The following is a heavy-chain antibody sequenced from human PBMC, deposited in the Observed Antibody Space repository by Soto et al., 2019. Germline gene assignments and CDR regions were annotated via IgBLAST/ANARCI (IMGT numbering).Heavy chain of an antibody. Sequence: EVQLVESGGGLVQPGGSLRLSCAASGFTFNRYWMKWVRQAPGRGLEWMGNINQDGSEKHYVDSVKVRFSISRDNAKDSVYLQMNSLKAEDTAMYYCARRGYDYSNPFDYWGQGTLVTVSS. CDR2: INQDGSEK. D-gene: IGHD4-4*01. J-gene: IGHJ4*02. CDR1: GFTFNRYW. CDR3: ARRGYDYSNPFDY. V-gene: IGHV3-7*01.